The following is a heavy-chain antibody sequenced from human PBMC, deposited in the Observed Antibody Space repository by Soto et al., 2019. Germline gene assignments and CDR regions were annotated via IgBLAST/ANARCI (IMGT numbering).Heavy chain of an antibody. V-gene: IGHV3-23*01. CDR1: GFTFSSYA. CDR2: ISGSGGST. CDR3: GGGGGYGGGRNDY. Sequence: EVQLLESGGGLVQPGGSLRLSCAASGFTFSSYAMNWIRQAPGKGLEWVSGISGSGGSTYYADSVKGRFTISRDNSKSPRYRQRNGLGAGDAAVCLGGGGGGYGGGRNDYWGQGTLVPVSS. J-gene: IGHJ4*02. D-gene: IGHD4-17*01.